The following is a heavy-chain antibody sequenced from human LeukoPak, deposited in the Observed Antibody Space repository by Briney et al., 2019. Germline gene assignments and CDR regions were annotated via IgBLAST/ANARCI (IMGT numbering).Heavy chain of an antibody. D-gene: IGHD3-22*01. CDR3: ARGVVVVITGSAFDI. CDR2: ISYDGSNK. Sequence: QPGGSLRLSCAASGFTFSSYAMHWVRQAPGKGLEWVAVISYDGSNKYYADSVKGRFTISRDNSKNTLYLQMNSLRAEDTAVYYCARGVVVVITGSAFDIWGQGTMVTVSS. V-gene: IGHV3-30-3*01. CDR1: GFTFSSYA. J-gene: IGHJ3*02.